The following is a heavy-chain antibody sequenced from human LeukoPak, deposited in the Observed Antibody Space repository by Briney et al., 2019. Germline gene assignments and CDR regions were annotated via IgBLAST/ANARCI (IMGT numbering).Heavy chain of an antibody. Sequence: PGGSLRLSCAASGFTFSSYAMSWVRQAPGKGLEWVSAISGSGSSTYYADSAKGRFTISRDNSKNTLYLQMNSLRAEDTAVYYCAKDSPYYDFWSGYYLLGYFQHWGQGTLVTVSS. CDR1: GFTFSSYA. V-gene: IGHV3-23*01. CDR3: AKDSPYYDFWSGYYLLGYFQH. D-gene: IGHD3-3*01. CDR2: ISGSGSST. J-gene: IGHJ1*01.